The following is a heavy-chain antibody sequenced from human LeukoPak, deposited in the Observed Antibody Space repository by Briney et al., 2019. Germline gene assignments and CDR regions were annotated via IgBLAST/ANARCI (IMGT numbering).Heavy chain of an antibody. CDR1: GGSISSGSYC. V-gene: IGHV4-61*09. CDR2: IYSSGST. J-gene: IGHJ5*02. CDR3: ARGGIIAAAGKFNWFDP. Sequence: SETLSLTCTVSGGSISSGSYCWSWIRQPAGKGLEWIGHIYSSGSTNYNPSLKGRVTISVDTSKNQFSLKLSSVTAADTAVYYCARGGIIAAAGKFNWFDPWGQGTLVTVSS. D-gene: IGHD6-13*01.